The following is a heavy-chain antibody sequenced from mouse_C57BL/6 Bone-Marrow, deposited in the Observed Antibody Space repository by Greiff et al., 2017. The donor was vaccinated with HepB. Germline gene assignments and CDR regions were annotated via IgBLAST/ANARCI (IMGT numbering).Heavy chain of an antibody. Sequence: QVQLKQPGAELVKPGASVKLSCKASGYTFTSYWMHWVKQRPGQGLEWIGMIHPNSGSTNYNEKFKSKATLTVDKSSSTAYMQLSSLTYEDSAVYYCARGGTWFAYWGQGTLVTVSA. J-gene: IGHJ3*01. CDR1: GYTFTSYW. V-gene: IGHV1-64*01. CDR3: ARGGTWFAY. CDR2: IHPNSGST.